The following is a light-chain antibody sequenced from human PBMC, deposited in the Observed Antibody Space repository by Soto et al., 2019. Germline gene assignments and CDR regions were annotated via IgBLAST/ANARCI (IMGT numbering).Light chain of an antibody. Sequence: QSALTQPASVSGSPGQSITISCTGTSHDIGGYKYVSWYQQHPGKAPKLMIYEVNNRPSGVSDRFSGSKSGNTASLTISGLQTEDEADYYCCAYTNTSALYVFGTGTKVTVL. CDR1: SHDIGGYKY. J-gene: IGLJ1*01. CDR2: EVN. CDR3: CAYTNTSALYV. V-gene: IGLV2-14*01.